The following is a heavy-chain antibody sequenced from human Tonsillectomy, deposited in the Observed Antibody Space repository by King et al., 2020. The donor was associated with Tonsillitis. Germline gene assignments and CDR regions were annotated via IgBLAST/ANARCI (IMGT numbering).Heavy chain of an antibody. CDR3: ARGDHYYDPWYFDY. CDR2: ISYDGSNK. Sequence: VQLVESGGGVVEPGRSLRLSCAASGFTFSSYAMHWVRQAPGKGLEWVAVISYDGSNKYYADSVKGRFTISRDNSKNTLYLQMNSLRAEDTAVYYCARGDHYYDPWYFDYWGQGTLVTVSS. J-gene: IGHJ4*02. D-gene: IGHD3-22*01. CDR1: GFTFSSYA. V-gene: IGHV3-30-3*01.